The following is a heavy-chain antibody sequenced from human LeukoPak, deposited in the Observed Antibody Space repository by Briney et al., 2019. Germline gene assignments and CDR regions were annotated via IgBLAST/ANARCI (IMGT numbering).Heavy chain of an antibody. D-gene: IGHD5-12*01. CDR3: IIGTIVATIDSNDAFDI. J-gene: IGHJ3*02. Sequence: PSETLSLTCTVSGGSISSYYWGWIRQPPGKGLEWIGSIYYSGSTYYNPSLKSRVTISVDTSKNQFSLKLSSVTAADTAVYYCIIGTIVATIDSNDAFDIWGQGTMVTVSS. CDR2: IYYSGST. V-gene: IGHV4-39*07. CDR1: GGSISSYY.